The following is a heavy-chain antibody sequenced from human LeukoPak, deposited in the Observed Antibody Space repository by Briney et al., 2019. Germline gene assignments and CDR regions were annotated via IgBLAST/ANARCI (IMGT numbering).Heavy chain of an antibody. CDR2: IDDNGGST. V-gene: IGHV3-64D*09. J-gene: IGHJ4*01. CDR1: GFTFSTYV. CDR3: VKPAYCGGDCPFDY. D-gene: IGHD2-21*02. Sequence: GGSLRLSCSASGFTFSTYVMHWVRQAPGKGLEYVSGIDDNGGSTYHADSVKGRFTISRDNSKNTLYLQMSSLRAEDTAVYYCVKPAYCGGDCPFDYWGQGTLVTVSS.